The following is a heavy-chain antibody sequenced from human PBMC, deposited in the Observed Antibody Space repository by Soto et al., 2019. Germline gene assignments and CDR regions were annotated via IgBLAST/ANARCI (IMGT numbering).Heavy chain of an antibody. CDR2: IIPIFGTA. J-gene: IGHJ2*01. D-gene: IGHD6-19*01. Sequence: SVKVSCKASGGTFSSYAISWVRQAPGQGLEWMGGIIPIFGTANYAQRFQGRVTITADESTSTAYMELSSLRSEDTAVYYCARPPNSSGWYRKLYWYLGLWGRGTPVTVSS. V-gene: IGHV1-69*13. CDR3: ARPPNSSGWYRKLYWYLGL. CDR1: GGTFSSYA.